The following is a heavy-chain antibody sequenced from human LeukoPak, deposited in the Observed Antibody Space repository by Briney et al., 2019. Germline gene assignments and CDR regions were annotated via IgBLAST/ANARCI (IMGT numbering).Heavy chain of an antibody. J-gene: IGHJ4*02. D-gene: IGHD6-19*01. CDR2: IWFDGDNK. Sequence: GTSLRLSCVTSGFHFKNYGMQWVRQAPGKGLEWVANIWFDGDNKYYADFVKGRLTISRDNSKNTLYLQMNSLRAEDTAVYYCARDLGFSSGWPFDYWGQGTLVTVSS. V-gene: IGHV3-33*01. CDR1: GFHFKNYG. CDR3: ARDLGFSSGWPFDY.